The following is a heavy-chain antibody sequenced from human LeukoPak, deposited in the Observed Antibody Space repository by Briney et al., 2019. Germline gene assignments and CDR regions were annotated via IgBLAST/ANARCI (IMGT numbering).Heavy chain of an antibody. CDR1: GFTFSNYC. V-gene: IGHV3-7*01. CDR3: VRVAQWLVNFFDY. J-gene: IGHJ4*02. CDR2: MKQDGSEK. D-gene: IGHD6-19*01. Sequence: GGSLRLSCAASGFTFSNYCMSWVGQAPGKGLEWVANMKQDGSEKYYVDSVKGRFTISRDNAKNSLYLKMNSLRAEDAAVYYCVRVAQWLVNFFDYWGQGTLVTVSS.